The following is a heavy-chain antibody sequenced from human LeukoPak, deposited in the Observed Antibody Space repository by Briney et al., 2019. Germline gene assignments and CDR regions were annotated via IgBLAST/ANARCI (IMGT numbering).Heavy chain of an antibody. Sequence: SETLSLTCTVSGGSISSNYWSWIRQPPGKGLEWIGYIYYSGSTNYNPSLKSRVTISVDTSKNQFSLKLSSVTAADTAVYYCARDGGAYYMDVWRKGTTVTVSS. CDR2: IYYSGST. CDR3: ARDGGAYYMDV. J-gene: IGHJ6*03. V-gene: IGHV4-59*01. D-gene: IGHD3-3*01. CDR1: GGSISSNY.